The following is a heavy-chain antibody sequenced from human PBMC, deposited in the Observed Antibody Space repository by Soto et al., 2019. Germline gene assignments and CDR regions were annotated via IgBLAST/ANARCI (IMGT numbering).Heavy chain of an antibody. CDR3: AHSALQPGDFDY. CDR2: ICLDDDK. J-gene: IGHJ4*02. V-gene: IGHV2-5*02. CDR1: GFSLSTSGVS. Sequence: QITLKESGPTLVKPTQTLTLTCTFSGFSLSTSGVSVGWIRQPPGKALEWLALICLDDDKRYSPSLKSRLTITKDTSKNQVVLTMTNMDPVETARYYCAHSALQPGDFDYWGQGTLVTVSS. D-gene: IGHD1-26*01.